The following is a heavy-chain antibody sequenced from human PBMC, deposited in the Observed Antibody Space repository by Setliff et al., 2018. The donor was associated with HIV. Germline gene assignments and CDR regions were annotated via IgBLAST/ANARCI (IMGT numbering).Heavy chain of an antibody. V-gene: IGHV3-15*01. CDR2: IKSKSDGGAV. D-gene: IGHD3-22*01. Sequence: GGSLRLSCAASGFTFSNAWMSWVRQAPGKGLEWVGRIKSKSDGGAVHYAAPVKGRFTIPRDDSQDTLYLEMNSLTNEDTAMYYCTTYSSVYYHSDCWGQGTLVTVSS. CDR3: TTYSSVYYHSDC. J-gene: IGHJ4*02. CDR1: GFTFSNAW.